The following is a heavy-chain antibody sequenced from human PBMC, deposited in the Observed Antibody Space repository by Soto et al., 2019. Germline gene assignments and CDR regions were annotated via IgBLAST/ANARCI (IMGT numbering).Heavy chain of an antibody. D-gene: IGHD6-6*01. CDR2: IYYSGST. J-gene: IGHJ6*02. CDR1: GGSISSGGCY. CDR3: ARDHLRRYSSSTDRGYYYYYYGMDV. Sequence: SETLSLTCTVSGGSISSGGCYWSWIRQHPGKGLEWIGYIYYSGSTYYNPSLKSRVTISVDTSKNQFSLKLSSVTAADTAVYYCARDHLRRYSSSTDRGYYYYYYGMDVWGQGTTVTVSS. V-gene: IGHV4-31*03.